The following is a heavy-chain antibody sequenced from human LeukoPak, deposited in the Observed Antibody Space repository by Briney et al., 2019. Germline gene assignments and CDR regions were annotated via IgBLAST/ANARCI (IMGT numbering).Heavy chain of an antibody. CDR3: ARERHSTMIDY. Sequence: AASVTVSCKASGGTFSIYAISWVRQAPGQGLEWMGRIIPILGIANYAQKFQGRVTMTTDTSTSTAYMELRSLRSDDTAVYYCARERHSTMIDYWGQGTLVTVSS. D-gene: IGHD3-22*01. CDR1: GGTFSIYA. V-gene: IGHV1-69*04. CDR2: IIPILGIA. J-gene: IGHJ4*02.